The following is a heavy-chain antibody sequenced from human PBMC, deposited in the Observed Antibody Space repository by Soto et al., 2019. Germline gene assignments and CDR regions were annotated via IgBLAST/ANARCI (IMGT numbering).Heavy chain of an antibody. CDR2: ISYDGSNK. CDR3: AKATSATCTGSICYSFDY. V-gene: IGHV3-30-3*01. CDR1: GFTFSSYA. D-gene: IGHD2-21*01. J-gene: IGHJ4*02. Sequence: PGGSLRLSCAASGFTFSSYAMHWVRQAPGKGLEWVAVISYDGSNKYYADSVKGRFTVSRDSSKNTLSLQMNSLRPEDTALYYCAKATSATCTGSICYSFDYWGQGTLVTVSS.